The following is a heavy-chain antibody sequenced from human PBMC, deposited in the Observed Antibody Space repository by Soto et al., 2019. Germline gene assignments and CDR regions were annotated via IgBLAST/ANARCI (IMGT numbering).Heavy chain of an antibody. CDR3: ARSDVLRFLSWFDP. D-gene: IGHD3-3*01. CDR2: IYYSGST. Sequence: QVQLQESGPGLVKPSQTLSLTCTVSGGSISSGGYYWSWIRQHPGKGLEWIGYIYYSGSTYYNPSLKSRVTISVDTSKNQFSLKLSSVTAAYTAVYYCARSDVLRFLSWFDPWGQGTLVTVSS. V-gene: IGHV4-31*03. J-gene: IGHJ5*02. CDR1: GGSISSGGYY.